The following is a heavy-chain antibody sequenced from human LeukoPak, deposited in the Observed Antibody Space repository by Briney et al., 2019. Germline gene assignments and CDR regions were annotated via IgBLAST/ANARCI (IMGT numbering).Heavy chain of an antibody. CDR3: TTWVGAHFDF. D-gene: IGHD1-26*01. CDR1: GFTFSNFG. CDR2: ISSSSSYI. V-gene: IGHV3-21*04. J-gene: IGHJ4*02. Sequence: GGSLRLSCAASGFTFSNFGINWVRQAPGKGLEWVSSISSSSSYISYADSVKGRFTISRDNAKNSLDLQMSSLRADDTAVYFCTTWVGAHFDFWGQGTLVTVSS.